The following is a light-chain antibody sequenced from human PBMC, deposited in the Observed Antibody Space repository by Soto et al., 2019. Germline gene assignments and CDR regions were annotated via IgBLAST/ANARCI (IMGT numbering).Light chain of an antibody. CDR2: WAS. CDR1: QSVLYSPNNYDY. V-gene: IGKV4-1*01. CDR3: QQYYRIPRT. Sequence: DIVMTQSPDSLAVSLGERATINCKSSQSVLYSPNNYDYLAWYQQKPGQPPKLLIYWASARESGVPDRFSGSVSGTDFTLTISNVQAEDVAVYYCQQYYRIPRTFGQGTKVEI. J-gene: IGKJ1*01.